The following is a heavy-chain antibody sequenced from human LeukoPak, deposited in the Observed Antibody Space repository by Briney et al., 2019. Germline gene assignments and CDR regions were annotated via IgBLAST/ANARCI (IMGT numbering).Heavy chain of an antibody. Sequence: GESLKISCKGSGYSFTSYCIGWVRQMPGKGLEWMGIIYPGDSDTRYSPSFQGQVTTSADKSISTAYLQWSSLKASDTAMYYCARGDTAMDIYYYGMDVWGQGTTVTVSS. CDR1: GYSFTSYC. CDR2: IYPGDSDT. D-gene: IGHD5-18*01. CDR3: ARGDTAMDIYYYGMDV. V-gene: IGHV5-51*01. J-gene: IGHJ6*02.